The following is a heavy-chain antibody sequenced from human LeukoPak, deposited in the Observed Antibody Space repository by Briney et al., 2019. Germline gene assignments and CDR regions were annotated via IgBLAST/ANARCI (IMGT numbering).Heavy chain of an antibody. CDR2: INPSGGST. CDR3: ARALAYCGGDCYSVSTNDAFDI. D-gene: IGHD2-21*01. V-gene: IGHV1-46*01. CDR1: GYTFTSYY. Sequence: ASVKVSCKASGYTFTSYYMHWVRQAPGQGLEWMGLINPSGGSTSYAQKFQGRVTMTRDTSTSTAYMELSSLRSDDTAVYYCARALAYCGGDCYSVSTNDAFDIWGQGTMVTVSS. J-gene: IGHJ3*02.